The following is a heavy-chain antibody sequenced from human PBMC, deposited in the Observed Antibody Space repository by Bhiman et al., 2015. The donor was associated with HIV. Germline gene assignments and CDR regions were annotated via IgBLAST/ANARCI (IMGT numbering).Heavy chain of an antibody. D-gene: IGHD3-22*01. Sequence: VQLVESGGGLVKPGGSLRLSCAASGFTFSSYGMHWVRQAPGKGLEWVAVIWYDGTNRYYTDSVKGRFTISRDNFKNTLYLQINSLRAEDTAVYYCAKDRRELVITDFDYWGQGTLVTVSS. CDR1: GFTFSSYG. CDR2: IWYDGTNR. J-gene: IGHJ4*02. CDR3: AKDRRELVITDFDY. V-gene: IGHV3-33*06.